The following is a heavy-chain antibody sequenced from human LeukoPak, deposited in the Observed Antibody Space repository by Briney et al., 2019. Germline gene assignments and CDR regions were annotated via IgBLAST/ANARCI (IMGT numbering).Heavy chain of an antibody. CDR2: ISSSGSTI. V-gene: IGHV3-48*03. D-gene: IGHD6-19*01. J-gene: IGHJ4*02. Sequence: GGSLRLSCAASGFTFSSYEMNWVRQAPGKGLEWVSYISSSGSTIYYADSVKGRFTISRDNAKNSLYLQMNSLRAEDTAVYYCARGGLWLAHDYWGQGTLVTVSS. CDR1: GFTFSSYE. CDR3: ARGGLWLAHDY.